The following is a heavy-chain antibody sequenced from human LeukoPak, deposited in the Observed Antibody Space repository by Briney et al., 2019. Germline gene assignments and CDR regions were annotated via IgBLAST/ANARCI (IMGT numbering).Heavy chain of an antibody. CDR3: AKEVGWFNAFDV. V-gene: IGHV3-30*18. J-gene: IGHJ3*01. CDR2: ISSVGHTN. Sequence: GGSLRLSCTASGFTFSRFGMHWVRQAPGKGLEWVTAISSVGHTNKSADSVKGRFTISRDNSKNTLYLQMHSLREDDTAVYYCAKEVGWFNAFDVWGQGTMVTVSS. CDR1: GFTFSRFG. D-gene: IGHD3-10*01.